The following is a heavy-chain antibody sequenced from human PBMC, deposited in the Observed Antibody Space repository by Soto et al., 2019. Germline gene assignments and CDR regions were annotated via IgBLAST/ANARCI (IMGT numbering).Heavy chain of an antibody. J-gene: IGHJ5*02. CDR2: IYYSGST. Sequence: SETLSLTCTVSGGSISSSSYYWGWIRQPPGKGLERIGNIYYSGSTYYNPSLESRVTISVDTSKNQFSLKLSSVTAADTAVYYCANIVGAYAWFDPWGQGTLVTV. D-gene: IGHD1-26*01. V-gene: IGHV4-39*01. CDR1: GGSISSSSYY. CDR3: ANIVGAYAWFDP.